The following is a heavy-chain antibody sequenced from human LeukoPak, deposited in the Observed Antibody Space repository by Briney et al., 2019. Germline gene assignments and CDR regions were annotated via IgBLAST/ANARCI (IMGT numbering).Heavy chain of an antibody. CDR2: IYYSGST. J-gene: IGHJ4*02. Sequence: SEALSLTCTVSGGSISSNSYYWGWIRQPPGKGLEWIGRIYYSGSTYYNPSLKSRVIISVDTSKNRFSLKLSSVTAADTAVYYCARRYGDLYFDYWGQGTLVTVSS. CDR3: ARRYGDLYFDY. CDR1: GGSISSNSYY. D-gene: IGHD4-17*01. V-gene: IGHV4-39*01.